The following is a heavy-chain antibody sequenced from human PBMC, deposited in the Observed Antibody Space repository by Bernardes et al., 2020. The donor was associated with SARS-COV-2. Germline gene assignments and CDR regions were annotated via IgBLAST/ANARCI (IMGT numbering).Heavy chain of an antibody. D-gene: IGHD2-2*01. J-gene: IGHJ6*02. CDR1: GFSFSRYW. V-gene: IGHV3-7*05. CDR3: AREGSSFQPHPYFYYAVDV. CDR2: IKEDGSKK. Sequence: GGSLRLSCAASGFSFSRYWMSWVRQAPGKGLEWVASIKEDGSKKYYADPVKGRFTVSRDNAENSLFLQMSSLRAEDTAAYYCAREGSSFQPHPYFYYAVDVWGQGTTVVVSS.